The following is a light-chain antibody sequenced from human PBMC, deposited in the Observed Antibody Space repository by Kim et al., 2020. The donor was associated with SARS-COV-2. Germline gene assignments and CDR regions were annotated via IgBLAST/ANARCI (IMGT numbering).Light chain of an antibody. J-gene: IGLJ2*01. CDR3: QSYDSNSPCV. Sequence: AVTISCTRSSGSIASNYVQWYQQRPGSAPTTVIYEDNQRPSGVPARFSGSIDSSSNSASLTISGLKTEDEAVYYCQSYDSNSPCVFGGGTQLTVL. CDR1: SGSIASNY. CDR2: EDN. V-gene: IGLV6-57*03.